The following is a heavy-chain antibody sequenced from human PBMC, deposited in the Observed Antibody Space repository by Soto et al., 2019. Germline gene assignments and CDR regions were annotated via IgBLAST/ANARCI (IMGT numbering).Heavy chain of an antibody. CDR3: ARERYDSGRPLDY. CDR2: ISTSPGGI. D-gene: IGHD3-10*01. V-gene: IGHV3-48*03. CDR1: GFTFSSYE. Sequence: EVQLVESGGGLVQPGGSLRLSCAASGFTFSSYELNWVRQAPGKGLEWVSYISTSPGGIYYGDSVKGRFTISRDNAKNSLYLQMNSLRAEDTAVYYCARERYDSGRPLDYWGQGTLVTVSS. J-gene: IGHJ4*02.